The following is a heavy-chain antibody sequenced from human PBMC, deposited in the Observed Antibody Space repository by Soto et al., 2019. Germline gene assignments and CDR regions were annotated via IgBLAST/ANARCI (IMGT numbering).Heavy chain of an antibody. J-gene: IGHJ4*02. CDR3: ARGGSGIFDY. V-gene: IGHV1-3*01. D-gene: IGHD2-15*01. CDR1: GYSLSTYA. CDR2: IDADNDNT. Sequence: ASVKVSCKASGYSLSTYALHWVRQAPGQRLEWMGWIDADNDNTKYSLKFQGRVIITRDTSASTAYMELSGLRSEDTAMYYCARGGSGIFDYWGQGSLVTVSS.